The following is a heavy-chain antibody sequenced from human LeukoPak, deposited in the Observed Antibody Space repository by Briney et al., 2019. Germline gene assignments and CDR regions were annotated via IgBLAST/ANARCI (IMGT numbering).Heavy chain of an antibody. CDR3: AGNGDYDSLYGMDV. J-gene: IGHJ6*02. CDR2: IYYSGST. D-gene: IGHD4-17*01. CDR1: GGSISSGDCY. V-gene: IGHV4-30-4*01. Sequence: SETLSLTCTVSGGSISSGDCYWSWIRQPPGKGLEWIGYIYYSGSTYYNPSLKSRVTISVDTSKNQFSLKLSSVTAADTAVYYCAGNGDYDSLYGMDVWGQGTTVTVSS.